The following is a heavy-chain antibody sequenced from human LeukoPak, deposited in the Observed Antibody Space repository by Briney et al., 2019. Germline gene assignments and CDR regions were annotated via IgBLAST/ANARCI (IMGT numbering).Heavy chain of an antibody. J-gene: IGHJ4*02. CDR1: GYTFTGYY. CDR3: ARDDVVVTAILGY. D-gene: IGHD2-21*02. V-gene: IGHV1-2*02. CDR2: INPNSGGT. Sequence: HVASVKVSCKASGYTFTGYYMHWVRQAPGQGLEWMGWINPNSGGTNYAQKFQGRVTMTRDTSISTAYMELSRLRSDDTAEYYCARDDVVVTAILGYWGQGTLVTVSS.